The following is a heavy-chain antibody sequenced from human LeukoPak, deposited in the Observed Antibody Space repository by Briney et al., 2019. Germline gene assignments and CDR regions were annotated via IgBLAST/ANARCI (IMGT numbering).Heavy chain of an antibody. CDR3: ARDSQYYYYGMDV. J-gene: IGHJ6*02. CDR2: ICSGGST. CDR1: GFTVSSNY. V-gene: IGHV3-66*01. Sequence: PGGSLRLSCAASGFTVSSNYMSWVRQAPGKGLEWVSVICSGGSTYYADSVKGRFTISRDNSKNTLYLQMNSLRAEDTAVYYCARDSQYYYYGMDVWGQGTTVTVSS.